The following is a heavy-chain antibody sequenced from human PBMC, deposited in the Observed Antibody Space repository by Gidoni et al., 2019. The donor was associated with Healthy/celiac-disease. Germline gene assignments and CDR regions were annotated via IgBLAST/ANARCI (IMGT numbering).Heavy chain of an antibody. CDR1: GFTFGDYA. D-gene: IGHD3-9*01. J-gene: IGHJ4*02. CDR3: TRVADYDILTGYSYFDY. V-gene: IGHV3-49*05. Sequence: EVQLVESGGGLVKPGRSLRLSCTASGFTFGDYAMSWFRQAPGKGLEWVGFIRSKAYGGTTEYAASVKGRFTISRDDSKSIAYLQMNSLKTEDTAVYYCTRVADYDILTGYSYFDYWGQGTLVTVSS. CDR2: IRSKAYGGTT.